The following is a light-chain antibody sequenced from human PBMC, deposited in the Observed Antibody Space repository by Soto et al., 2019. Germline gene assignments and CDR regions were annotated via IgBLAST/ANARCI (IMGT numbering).Light chain of an antibody. CDR3: QSYDSSLSAWV. CDR2: GDN. Sequence: QSVRTQPPSVSGAPGQSVTISCTGSSSNIGAGYDVHWYQQLPGTAPKLLIYGDNNRPSGFPDRFSGSKSGTSASLAITGLQAEDEADYYCQSYDSSLSAWVFGGGTKRTVL. CDR1: SSNIGAGYD. V-gene: IGLV1-40*01. J-gene: IGLJ3*02.